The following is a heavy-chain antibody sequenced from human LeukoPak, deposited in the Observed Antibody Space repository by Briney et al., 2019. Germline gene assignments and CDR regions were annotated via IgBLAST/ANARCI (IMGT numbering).Heavy chain of an antibody. CDR1: GFTFSSYS. J-gene: IGHJ5*02. D-gene: IGHD3-22*01. CDR3: ARGPDYYDSSGYYR. CDR2: ISSSSSYI. Sequence: GGSLRLSCAASGFTFSSYSMNWVRQAPGKGLEWVSSISSSSSYIYYADSVKGRFTISRDNAKNSLYLQMNSLRAEDTAVYYCARGPDYYDSSGYYRWGQGTLVTVSS. V-gene: IGHV3-21*01.